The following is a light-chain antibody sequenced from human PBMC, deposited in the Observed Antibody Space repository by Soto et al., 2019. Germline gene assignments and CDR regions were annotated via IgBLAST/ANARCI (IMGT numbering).Light chain of an antibody. Sequence: EMMMTQSPATLSVSRGDRATLSCRASQNIITNLAWYQLKPGQAPRLLIYGASTRATGVPARFSGSGSGTELTLTISSLQSEDFAVYYCQQYHNWPPKYTFGQGTKLEIK. V-gene: IGKV3-15*01. CDR2: GAS. CDR3: QQYHNWPPKYT. CDR1: QNIITN. J-gene: IGKJ2*01.